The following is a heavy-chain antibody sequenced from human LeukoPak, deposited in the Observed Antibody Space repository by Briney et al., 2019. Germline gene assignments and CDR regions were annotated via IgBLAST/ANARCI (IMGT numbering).Heavy chain of an antibody. Sequence: SETLSLTCAVYGGSFSGYYWSWIRQPPGKGLEWIGEINHSGSTNYSPSLESRVTISVDTSKNQFSLKLSSVTAADTAVYYCARGRIPAAGAFDYWGQGTLVTVSS. J-gene: IGHJ4*02. CDR3: ARGRIPAAGAFDY. CDR2: INHSGST. V-gene: IGHV4-34*01. CDR1: GGSFSGYY. D-gene: IGHD6-13*01.